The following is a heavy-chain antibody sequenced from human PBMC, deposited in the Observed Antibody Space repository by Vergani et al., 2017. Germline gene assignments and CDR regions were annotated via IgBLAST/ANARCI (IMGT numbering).Heavy chain of an antibody. CDR3: AKVVRGVVDAFDI. CDR1: GYTFTSYA. V-gene: IGHV1-3*01. D-gene: IGHD3-10*01. J-gene: IGHJ3*02. Sequence: QVQLVQSGAEVKKPGASVKVSCKASGYTFTSYAMHWVRQAPGQRLEWMGWINAGNGNTKYSQKFQGRVTITRDTSASTAYMELSSLRSEDTAVYYGAKVVRGVVDAFDIWGQGTMVTVSS. CDR2: INAGNGNT.